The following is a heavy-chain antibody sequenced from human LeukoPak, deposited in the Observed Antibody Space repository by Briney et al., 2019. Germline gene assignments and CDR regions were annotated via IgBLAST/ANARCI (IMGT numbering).Heavy chain of an antibody. CDR2: MNPNSGNT. CDR1: GYTFTSYD. J-gene: IGHJ6*02. V-gene: IGHV1-8*01. Sequence: ASVKVSCKASGYTFTSYDINWVRQATGQGLEWMGWMNPNSGNTGYAQKFQGRVTMTRNTSISTAYMELSSLRSEDTAVYYCARVTIAVAGTGGYYYYYAMDVWGQGTTVTVSS. CDR3: ARVTIAVAGTGGYYYYYAMDV. D-gene: IGHD6-19*01.